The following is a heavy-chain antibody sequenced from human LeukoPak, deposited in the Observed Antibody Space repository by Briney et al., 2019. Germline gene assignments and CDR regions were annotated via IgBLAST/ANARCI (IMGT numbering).Heavy chain of an antibody. Sequence: GGSLRLSCAASGFTFSSYAMHWVRQAPGKGLEWVAVISYDGSNKYYADSVKGRFTISRDNSKNTLYLQMNSLRAEDTAVYYCAKDVHPGLSSTSCPPDYWGQGTLVTVSS. CDR1: GFTFSSYA. D-gene: IGHD2-2*01. CDR3: AKDVHPGLSSTSCPPDY. CDR2: ISYDGSNK. J-gene: IGHJ4*02. V-gene: IGHV3-30-3*01.